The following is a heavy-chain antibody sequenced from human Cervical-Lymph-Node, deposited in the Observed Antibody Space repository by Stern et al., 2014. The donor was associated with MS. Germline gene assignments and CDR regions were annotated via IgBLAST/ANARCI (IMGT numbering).Heavy chain of an antibody. Sequence: VQLVESGAEVKKPGSSVKVSCKASGVTFNRYGFSWVRQAPGQGIEWMGEISPRFGNANYAQKFQGRVSLTADDSASTTYMEVTSLRSDDTAIYYCATERENTYGFDNWGQGTLVTVSS. CDR2: ISPRFGNA. D-gene: IGHD5-18*01. J-gene: IGHJ4*02. V-gene: IGHV1-69*01. CDR1: GVTFNRYG. CDR3: ATERENTYGFDN.